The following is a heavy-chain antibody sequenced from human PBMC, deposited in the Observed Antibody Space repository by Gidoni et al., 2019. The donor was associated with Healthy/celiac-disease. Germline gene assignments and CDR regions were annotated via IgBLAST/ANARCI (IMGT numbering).Heavy chain of an antibody. CDR2: IYYSGST. CDR3: ARHPRFGVVTSGMDV. D-gene: IGHD3-3*01. V-gene: IGHV4-39*01. CDR1: GGSIRSSSYY. Sequence: QLQLQESGPGLVKPSETLSLTCTVSGGSIRSSSYYWGWIRQPPGKGLEWIGSIYYSGSTYYNPSLKSRVTISVDTSKNQFSLKLSSVTAADTAVYYCARHPRFGVVTSGMDVWGQGTTVTVSS. J-gene: IGHJ6*02.